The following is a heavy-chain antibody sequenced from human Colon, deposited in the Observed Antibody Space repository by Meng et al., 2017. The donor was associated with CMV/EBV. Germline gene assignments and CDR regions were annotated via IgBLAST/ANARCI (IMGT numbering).Heavy chain of an antibody. J-gene: IGHJ4*02. CDR1: GAPISNFF. CDR3: ATGSGDFDH. Sequence: QRQLQESGPGLGRPSETLSLTCSVSGAPISNFFWSWIRQSAGMRLEWIGRIQSDGNTYYNPSLKSRVTVSQDTSKNQISLRLRSVTAADTAVYYCATGSGDFDHWGQGTLVTVSS. V-gene: IGHV4-4*07. CDR2: IQSDGNT. D-gene: IGHD1-26*01.